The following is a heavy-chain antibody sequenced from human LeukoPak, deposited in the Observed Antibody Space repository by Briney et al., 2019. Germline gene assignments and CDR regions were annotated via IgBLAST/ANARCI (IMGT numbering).Heavy chain of an antibody. CDR2: ISYDGSNK. Sequence: PGRSLRLSCAASGFTFSGYAMHWVRQAPGKGLEWVTVISYDGSNKYYGDSVKGRFTISRDNSKNTLYLKMNSLRAEDTAVYYCAKEGSNGDFDYWGQGTLVTVSS. CDR1: GFTFSGYA. D-gene: IGHD1-26*01. J-gene: IGHJ4*02. V-gene: IGHV3-30*04. CDR3: AKEGSNGDFDY.